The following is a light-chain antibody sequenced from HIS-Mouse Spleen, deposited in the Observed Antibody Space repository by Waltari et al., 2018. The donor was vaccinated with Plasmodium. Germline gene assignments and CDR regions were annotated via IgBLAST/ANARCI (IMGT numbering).Light chain of an antibody. CDR1: SGHSSYA. CDR3: QTWGTGMGV. CDR2: LNSDGSH. V-gene: IGLV4-69*01. J-gene: IGLJ2*01. Sequence: QLVLTQSPSASASLGASVKLTCTLSSGHSSYAIAWHQQQPEKGPRYLMKLNSDGSHSKGDGIPDRCSGSSSGAERYLNISSRQSEDEADYYCQTWGTGMGVFGGGTKLTVL.